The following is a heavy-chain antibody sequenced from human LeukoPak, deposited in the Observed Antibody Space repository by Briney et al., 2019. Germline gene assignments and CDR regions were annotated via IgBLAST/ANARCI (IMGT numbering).Heavy chain of an antibody. D-gene: IGHD3-10*01. J-gene: IGHJ4*02. V-gene: IGHV1-2*02. CDR1: GYTFTGYY. Sequence: GASVKVSCKASGYTFTGYYMHWVRQAPGQGLEWMGWINPNSGGTNYAQKFQGGVTMTRDTSISTAYMELSRLRSDDTAVYYCARAADGSGSFIPDYWGQGTLVTVSS. CDR3: ARAADGSGSFIPDY. CDR2: INPNSGGT.